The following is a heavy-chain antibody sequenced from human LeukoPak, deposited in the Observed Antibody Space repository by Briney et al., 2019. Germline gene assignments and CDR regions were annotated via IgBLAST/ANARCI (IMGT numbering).Heavy chain of an antibody. Sequence: PGRSLRLSCAASGFTFDDYAMHWVRQAPGKGLEWVSGISWNSGSTGYADSVKGRFTISRDNAKNSLYLQMNSLRAEDMALYYCAKSESSGWPIDAFDIWGQGTMVTVSS. D-gene: IGHD6-19*01. CDR3: AKSESSGWPIDAFDI. J-gene: IGHJ3*02. CDR2: ISWNSGST. CDR1: GFTFDDYA. V-gene: IGHV3-9*03.